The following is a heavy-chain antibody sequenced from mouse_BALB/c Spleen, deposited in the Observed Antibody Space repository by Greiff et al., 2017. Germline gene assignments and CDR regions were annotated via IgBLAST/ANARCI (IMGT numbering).Heavy chain of an antibody. CDR3: ASALGTTVVPPFAY. CDR1: GFSLTSYG. V-gene: IGHV2-9*02. CDR2: IWAGGST. D-gene: IGHD1-1*01. Sequence: VQLKESGPGLVAPSQSLSITCTVSGFSLTSYGVHWVRQPPGKGLEWLGVIWAGGSTNYNSALMSRLSISKDNSKSQVFLKMNSLQTDDTAMYYCASALGTTVVPPFAYWGQGTLVTVSA. J-gene: IGHJ3*01.